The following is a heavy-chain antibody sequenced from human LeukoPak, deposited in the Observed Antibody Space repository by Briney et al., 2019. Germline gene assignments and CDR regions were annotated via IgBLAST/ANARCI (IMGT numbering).Heavy chain of an antibody. CDR2: IIPIFGTA. CDR3: ARDLAGHDAFDI. D-gene: IGHD2-15*01. CDR1: GGTFSSYA. V-gene: IGHV1-69*05. J-gene: IGHJ3*02. Sequence: GASVKVSCKASGGTFSSYAISWVRQAPGQGLEWMGGIIPIFGTANYAQKFQGRVTITTDESTSTAYMELSSLRSEDTAVYYCARDLAGHDAFDIWGQGTMVTVSS.